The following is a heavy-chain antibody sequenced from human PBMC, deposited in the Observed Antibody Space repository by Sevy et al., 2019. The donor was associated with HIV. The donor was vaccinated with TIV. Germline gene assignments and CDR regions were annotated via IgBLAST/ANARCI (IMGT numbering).Heavy chain of an antibody. D-gene: IGHD3-16*01. V-gene: IGHV3-7*01. CDR2: IKEDGSDK. Sequence: GGSLRLSCAASGFTFSANWMNWVRQAPGKGLEWVANIKEDGSDKHYVDSVEGRFTISRDNTKNLLFLEMNSLRVEDTAVYYCAHETXGXXXSWGQXTLVTVSS. CDR1: GFTFSANW. J-gene: IGHJ4*02. CDR3: AHETXGXXXS.